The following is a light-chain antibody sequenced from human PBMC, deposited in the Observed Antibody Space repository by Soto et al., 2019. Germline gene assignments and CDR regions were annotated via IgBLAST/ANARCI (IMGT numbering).Light chain of an antibody. CDR3: QQYNSYWT. V-gene: IGKV1-5*01. J-gene: IGKJ1*01. Sequence: DIQMTQSPSTLSASVGDRVTITCRASQSISSVLAWYQQKPGKAPKLLIYDASSVESGVPSRLSGSGSGTEFTLTISSLQPDDFATYYCQQYNSYWTFGQGTKVDIK. CDR2: DAS. CDR1: QSISSV.